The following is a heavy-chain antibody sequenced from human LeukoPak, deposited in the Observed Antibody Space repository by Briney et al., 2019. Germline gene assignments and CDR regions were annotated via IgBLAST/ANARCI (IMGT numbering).Heavy chain of an antibody. V-gene: IGHV4-4*07. J-gene: IGHJ3*02. D-gene: IGHD6-6*01. CDR1: GGSISSYY. Sequence: SETLSLTCTVSGGSISSYYWSWIRQPAGKGLEWIGRIYTSGSTSYNPSLKSRVTISVDTSKNQFSLKLSSVTAADTAVSYCARRSNDAFDIWGQGTMVTVSS. CDR3: ARRSNDAFDI. CDR2: IYTSGST.